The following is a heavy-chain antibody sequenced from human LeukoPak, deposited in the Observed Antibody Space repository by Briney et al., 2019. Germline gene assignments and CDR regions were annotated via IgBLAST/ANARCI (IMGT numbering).Heavy chain of an antibody. CDR1: GYSFTSYW. D-gene: IGHD6-13*01. CDR2: IYPGDSDT. J-gene: IGHJ4*02. CDR3: ARPPIAAAGTGGSDY. V-gene: IGHV5-51*01. Sequence: ESLKISCKGSGYSFTSYWIGWVRQMPGKGLEWMGIIYPGDSDTRYSPSFQGQVTISADKSISTAYLQWSSLEASDTAMYYCARPPIAAAGTGGSDYWGQGTLVTVSS.